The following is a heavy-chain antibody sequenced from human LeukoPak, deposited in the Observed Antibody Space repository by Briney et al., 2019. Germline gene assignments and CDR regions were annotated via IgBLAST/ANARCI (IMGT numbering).Heavy chain of an antibody. CDR1: GGTFSSYA. CDR3: ATDAPHDYGGNGLIY. J-gene: IGHJ4*02. Sequence: GASVKVSCKASGGTFSSYAISWVRQAPGQGLEWMGGIIPIFGTANYAQKFQGRVTITADESTSTAYMELSSLRSEDTAVYYCATDAPHDYGGNGLIYWGQGTLVTVSS. D-gene: IGHD4-23*01. V-gene: IGHV1-69*13. CDR2: IIPIFGTA.